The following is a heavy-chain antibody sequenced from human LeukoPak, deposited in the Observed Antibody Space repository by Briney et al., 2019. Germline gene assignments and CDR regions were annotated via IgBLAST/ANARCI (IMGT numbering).Heavy chain of an antibody. J-gene: IGHJ4*02. D-gene: IGHD5-12*01. V-gene: IGHV1-18*01. CDR1: AYTFTSYG. CDR3: ARASGFLDIVATPTNY. Sequence: ASVTVTLKSSAYTFTSYGISWVRQAPAPGLAWMGCISAYNGNTNYAQKLQGRVTMTPDTSTSTAYMELRSLRSDETAVYYCARASGFLDIVATPTNYWGQGTLVTVSS. CDR2: ISAYNGNT.